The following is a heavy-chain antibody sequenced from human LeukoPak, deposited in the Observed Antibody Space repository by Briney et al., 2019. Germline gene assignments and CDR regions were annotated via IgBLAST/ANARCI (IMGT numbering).Heavy chain of an antibody. CDR1: GGSTSSSSYY. D-gene: IGHD4-17*01. CDR2: SFYNGST. CDR3: ARTPPPNDDSWGSDY. V-gene: IGHV4-39*01. Sequence: TSETLSLTCIVTGGSTSSSSYYWGWIRQPPEKGLEWIGSSFYNGSTYYNPSLKSRVTISVDTLKNQFSLRLNSVTAADTAVYFCARTPPPNDDSWGSDYWGQGILVTVSS. J-gene: IGHJ4*02.